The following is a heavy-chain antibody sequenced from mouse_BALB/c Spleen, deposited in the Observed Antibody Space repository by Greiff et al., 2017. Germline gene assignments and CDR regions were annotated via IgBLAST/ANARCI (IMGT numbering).Heavy chain of an antibody. D-gene: IGHD1-1*01. J-gene: IGHJ1*01. CDR1: GFTFSSYG. V-gene: IGHV5-6*01. Sequence: EVKLMESGGDLVKPGGSLKLSCAASGFTFSSYGMSWVRQTPDKRLEWVATISSGGSYTYYPDSVKGRFTISRDNAKNTLYLQMSSLKSEDTAMYYCARHDYYGSSYFAVWGAGTTVTVSS. CDR3: ARHDYYGSSYFAV. CDR2: ISSGGSYT.